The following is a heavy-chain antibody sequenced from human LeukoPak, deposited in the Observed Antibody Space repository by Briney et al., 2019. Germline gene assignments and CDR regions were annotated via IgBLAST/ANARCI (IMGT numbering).Heavy chain of an antibody. CDR2: ISGSGGST. Sequence: GGSLRLSCAASGFTFSSYAMSWVRQAPGKGLEWVSAISGSGGSTYYANSVKGRLTISRDNSKNTLYLQMNSLRAEDTAVYYCAKGDTTYSGSSHFDYWGQGTLVTVSS. J-gene: IGHJ4*02. V-gene: IGHV3-23*01. CDR1: GFTFSSYA. CDR3: AKGDTTYSGSSHFDY. D-gene: IGHD1-26*01.